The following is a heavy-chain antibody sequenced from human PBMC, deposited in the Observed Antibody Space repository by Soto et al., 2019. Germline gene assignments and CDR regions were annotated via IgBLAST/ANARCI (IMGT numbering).Heavy chain of an antibody. V-gene: IGHV4-31*03. CDR2: IYYSGST. CDR1: GGSISSGGYY. J-gene: IGHJ5*02. D-gene: IGHD3-22*01. Sequence: SETLSLTCTVSGGSISSGGYYWSWIRQHPGKGLEWIGYIYYSGSTYYNPSLKSRVTISVDTSKNQFSLKLSSVTAADTAVYYCARNFPYYYDSSSWGQGTLLTVSS. CDR3: ARNFPYYYDSSS.